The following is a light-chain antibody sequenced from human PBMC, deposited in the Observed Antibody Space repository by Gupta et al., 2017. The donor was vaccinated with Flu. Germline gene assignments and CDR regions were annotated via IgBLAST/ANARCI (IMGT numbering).Light chain of an antibody. CDR1: QSLVHSNGYNY. V-gene: IGKV2-28*01. CDR3: MQAIQGKMT. J-gene: IGKJ3*01. CDR2: GGS. Sequence: DIVMTHSPPPLHVTPEQPASISCRSSQSLVHSNGYNYLDWYQQKPGQSPKLLIYGGSNRASGVPDRFSGSGSGTDFTLKISRVEAEDVGVYYCMQAIQGKMTFGPGTKVDIK.